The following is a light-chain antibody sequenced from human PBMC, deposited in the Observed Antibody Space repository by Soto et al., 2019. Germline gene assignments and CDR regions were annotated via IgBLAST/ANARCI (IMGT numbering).Light chain of an antibody. J-gene: IGKJ1*01. Sequence: ALPQLPAPVSLSAGARSTLSCMGSQSIANNYLTWYQQKPGQAPRVLIYDASTRAAGIPDRFSGSGSGTDFTLTISRLEPEDSAVYYCQQYGSSPGTFGQGTKVDI. CDR2: DAS. V-gene: IGKV3-20*01. CDR3: QQYGSSPGT. CDR1: QSIANNY.